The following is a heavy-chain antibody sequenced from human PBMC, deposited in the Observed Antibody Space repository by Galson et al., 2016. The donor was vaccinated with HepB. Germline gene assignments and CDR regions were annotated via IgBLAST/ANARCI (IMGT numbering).Heavy chain of an antibody. Sequence: SVKVSCKASGYTFTTYSISWVRQAPGQGLEWMGWISTYNGNTNYAQKLQGRVTMTTDTSTSTAYMELGSLTSDDTAVYYCARTYYYDTSGYYRVFDIWGQGTMVTVSS. J-gene: IGHJ3*02. CDR2: ISTYNGNT. CDR1: GYTFTTYS. D-gene: IGHD3-22*01. CDR3: ARTYYYDTSGYYRVFDI. V-gene: IGHV1-18*01.